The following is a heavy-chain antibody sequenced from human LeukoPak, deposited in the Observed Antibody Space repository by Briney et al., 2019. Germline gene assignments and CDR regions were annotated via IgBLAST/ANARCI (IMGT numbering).Heavy chain of an antibody. V-gene: IGHV3-23*01. CDR3: ARGVIAAPYYFDY. J-gene: IGHJ4*02. D-gene: IGHD6-25*01. Sequence: PGGSLRLSCAASGFTFSSYAMSWVRQAPGKGLEWVSAISGSGGSTYYADSVKGRFTISRDNSKNTLYLQMNSLGAEDTAVYYCARGVIAAPYYFDYWGQGTLVTVSS. CDR2: ISGSGGST. CDR1: GFTFSSYA.